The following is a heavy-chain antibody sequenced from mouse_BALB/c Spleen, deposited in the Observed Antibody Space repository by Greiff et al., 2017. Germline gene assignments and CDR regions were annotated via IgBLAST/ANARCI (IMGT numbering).Heavy chain of an antibody. CDR2: INPYNDGT. V-gene: IGHV1-14*01. CDR3: ARFYDSYAMDY. J-gene: IGHJ4*01. D-gene: IGHD2-3*01. CDR1: GYTFTSYV. Sequence: EVKLMESGPELVKPGASVKMSCKASGYTFTSYVMHWVKQKPGQGLEWIGYINPYNDGTKYNEKFKGKATLTSDKSSSTAYMELSSLTSEDSAVYYCARFYDSYAMDYWGQGTSVTVSS.